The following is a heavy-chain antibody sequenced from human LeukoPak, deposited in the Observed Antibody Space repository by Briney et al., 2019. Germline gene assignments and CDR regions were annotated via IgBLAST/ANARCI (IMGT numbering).Heavy chain of an antibody. CDR2: ISSSSSYT. CDR1: GFTFSDYY. D-gene: IGHD6-19*01. Sequence: GGSLRLSCAASGFTFSDYYMSWIRQAPGKGLEWVSYISSSSSYTNYADSVKGRFTISRDNAKNSLYLQMSSLRAEDTAVYYCAKWGYSSGWPYFDYWGQGTLVTVSS. V-gene: IGHV3-11*06. CDR3: AKWGYSSGWPYFDY. J-gene: IGHJ4*02.